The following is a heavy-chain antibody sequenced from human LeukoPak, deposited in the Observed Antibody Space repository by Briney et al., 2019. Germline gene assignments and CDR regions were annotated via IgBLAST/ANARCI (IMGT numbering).Heavy chain of an antibody. D-gene: IGHD1-26*01. J-gene: IGHJ3*02. CDR3: ASTGATSGGAFDI. CDR1: GYTFTSYD. CDR2: MNPNSGNT. Sequence: ASVKVSCKASGYTFTSYDINGVRQATGQGLEWMGWMNPNSGNTGYAQKFQGRVTMTRNTSISTAYMELSSLRSEDTAVYYCASTGATSGGAFDIWGQGTMVTVSS. V-gene: IGHV1-8*01.